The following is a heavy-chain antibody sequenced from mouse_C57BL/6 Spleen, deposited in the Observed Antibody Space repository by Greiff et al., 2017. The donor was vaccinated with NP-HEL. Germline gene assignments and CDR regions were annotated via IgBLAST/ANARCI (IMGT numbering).Heavy chain of an antibody. J-gene: IGHJ2*01. CDR1: GYAFTNYL. D-gene: IGHD2-3*01. Sequence: VQLQQSGAELVRPGTSVKVSCKASGYAFTNYLIEWVKQRPGQGLEWIGVINPGSGGTNYNEKFKGKATLTADKSSSTAYMQLSSLTSEDSAVYFGARKGGYYDYFDYWGQGTTLTVSS. CDR3: ARKGGYYDYFDY. V-gene: IGHV1-54*01. CDR2: INPGSGGT.